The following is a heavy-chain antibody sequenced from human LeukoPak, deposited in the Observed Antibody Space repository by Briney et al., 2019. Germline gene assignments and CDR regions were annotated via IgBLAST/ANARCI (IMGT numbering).Heavy chain of an antibody. CDR3: ARDSATGFNDILTGYYYFDY. V-gene: IGHV3-7*01. Sequence: PGGSLRLSCAASGFTFSSYWMSWVRQAPGKGLEWVANIKQDGSEKYYVDSVKGRFTISRDNAKSSLYLQMNSLRAEDTAVYYCARDSATGFNDILTGYYYFDYWGQGTLVTVSS. CDR2: IKQDGSEK. J-gene: IGHJ4*02. D-gene: IGHD3-9*01. CDR1: GFTFSSYW.